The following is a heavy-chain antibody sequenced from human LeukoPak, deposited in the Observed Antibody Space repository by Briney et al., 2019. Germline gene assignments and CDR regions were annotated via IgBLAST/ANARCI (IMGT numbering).Heavy chain of an antibody. CDR2: IYHSGST. Sequence: SETLSLTCAVSGGSISSGGYSWSWIRQPPGKGLEWIGYIYHSGSTYYNPSLKSRVTISVDRSKNQFSLKLSSVTAADTAVYYCARQLGYCSSTSCYPDYWGQGTLVTVSS. J-gene: IGHJ4*02. CDR3: ARQLGYCSSTSCYPDY. D-gene: IGHD2-2*01. CDR1: GGSISSGGYS. V-gene: IGHV4-30-2*01.